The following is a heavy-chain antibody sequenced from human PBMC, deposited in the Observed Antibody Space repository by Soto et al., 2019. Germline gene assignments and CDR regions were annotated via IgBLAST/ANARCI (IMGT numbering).Heavy chain of an antibody. V-gene: IGHV1-18*01. Sequence: QVQLVQSGAEVKKPGASVKVSCKASGYTFTSYGISWVRQAPGQGLEWMGWISGYNGNTKYAQKLQGRGTMTTDTSTSTAYMELRSLRSDDTAVYYCARSDQYFDWLPQSPYYFDYWGQGTLVTVSS. CDR1: GYTFTSYG. CDR2: ISGYNGNT. CDR3: ARSDQYFDWLPQSPYYFDY. J-gene: IGHJ4*02. D-gene: IGHD3-9*01.